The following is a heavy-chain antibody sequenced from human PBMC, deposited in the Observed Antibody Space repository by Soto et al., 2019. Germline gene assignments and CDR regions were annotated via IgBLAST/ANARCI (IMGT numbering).Heavy chain of an antibody. CDR2: INHSGST. Sequence: PSDTLLFTSDASGGSVSTHSWSWLRQPPGKGLKWIGEINHSGSTNYNPSTKSRVTISVDTSKNQCSLKLSSVTAADTAVYYCARVRVRGVIMSAFDIWGQGTMVT. CDR1: GGSVSTHS. CDR3: ARVRVRGVIMSAFDI. J-gene: IGHJ3*02. V-gene: IGHV4-34*01. D-gene: IGHD3-10*01.